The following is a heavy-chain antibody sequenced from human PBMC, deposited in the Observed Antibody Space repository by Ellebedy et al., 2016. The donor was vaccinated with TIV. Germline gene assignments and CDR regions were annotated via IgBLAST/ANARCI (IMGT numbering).Heavy chain of an antibody. CDR1: GGSISSYS. CDR3: ARIGDFWSGSRAGMDV. CDR2: IYHSGST. D-gene: IGHD3-3*01. J-gene: IGHJ6*02. Sequence: MPGGSLRLSCTVSGGSISSYSWSWIRQPPGKGLEWIGYIYHSGSTYYNPSLKSRVTISVDRSKNQFSLKLSSVTAADTAVYYCARIGDFWSGSRAGMDVWGQGTTVTVSS. V-gene: IGHV4-59*01.